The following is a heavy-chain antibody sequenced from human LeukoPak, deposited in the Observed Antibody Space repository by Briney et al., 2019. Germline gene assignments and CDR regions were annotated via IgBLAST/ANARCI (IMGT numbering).Heavy chain of an antibody. V-gene: IGHV3-48*01. CDR3: ARDGDFWSGYSLFDY. CDR2: ISSSSSSI. Sequence: GGSLRLSCAASGFIFSNYNMNWVRQAPGKGLEWVSNISSSSSSIHYADSVKGRFSISRDKAKNSLYLQMNSLRAEDTAVYYCARDGDFWSGYSLFDYWGQGTLVTVSS. D-gene: IGHD3-3*01. J-gene: IGHJ4*02. CDR1: GFIFSNYN.